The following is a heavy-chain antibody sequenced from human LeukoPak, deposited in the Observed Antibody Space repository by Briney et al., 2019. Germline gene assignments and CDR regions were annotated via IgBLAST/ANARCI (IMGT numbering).Heavy chain of an antibody. D-gene: IGHD3-16*02. J-gene: IGHJ4*02. CDR2: IIPIFGIA. Sequence: SVKVSCKASGGTFSSYAISWARQAPGQGLEWMGRIIPIFGIANYAQKFQGRVTITADKSTSTAYMELSSLRSEDTAVYYCAREDTENDYVWGSYRYPFDYWGQGTLVTVSS. CDR3: AREDTENDYVWGSYRYPFDY. CDR1: GGTFSSYA. V-gene: IGHV1-69*04.